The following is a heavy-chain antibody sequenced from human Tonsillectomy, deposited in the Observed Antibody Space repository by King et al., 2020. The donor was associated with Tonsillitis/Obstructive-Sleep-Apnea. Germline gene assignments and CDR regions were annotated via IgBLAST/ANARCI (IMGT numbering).Heavy chain of an antibody. CDR3: ARFSSYRVVLVSVDAFDL. V-gene: IGHV1-8*01. D-gene: IGHD2-2*01. J-gene: IGHJ3*01. CDR1: GYTFTNYD. CDR2: MNPNSGNT. Sequence: VQLVESGAEVKKSGASVKVSCKASGYTFTNYDINWVRQATGQGLEWMGWMNPNSGNTGYAQKFQGRVTMTRNTSITTAYLELSSLRSEDTAVYYCARFSSYRVVLVSVDAFDLWGEGTMVTVSS.